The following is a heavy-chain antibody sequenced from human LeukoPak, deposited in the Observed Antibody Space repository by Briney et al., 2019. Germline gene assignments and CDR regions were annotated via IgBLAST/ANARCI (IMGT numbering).Heavy chain of an antibody. CDR2: ISGSGGST. CDR1: GFTFSSYA. CDR3: AKDRTPGIAVAGSDY. D-gene: IGHD6-19*01. Sequence: TGGSLRLSCAASGFTFSSYAMSWVRQAPGKGLEWVSAISGSGGSTYYADSVKGRFTISRDNSKNTLYLQMNSLRAEDTAVYYCAKDRTPGIAVAGSDYWGQGTLVTASS. J-gene: IGHJ4*02. V-gene: IGHV3-23*01.